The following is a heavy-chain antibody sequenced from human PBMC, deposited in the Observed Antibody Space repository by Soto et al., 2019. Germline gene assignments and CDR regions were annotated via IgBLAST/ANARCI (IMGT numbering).Heavy chain of an antibody. Sequence: PGGSLRLSCEASGFTCSNYWMHWVRQAPGKGLVWVSRINTDGSNTKYADSVKGRFTISRDNAENSVYLEMDSLRAEDTAVYYCAREWELLNSWFDPWGQGTLVTVSS. CDR1: GFTCSNYW. D-gene: IGHD1-26*01. CDR2: INTDGSNT. CDR3: AREWELLNSWFDP. V-gene: IGHV3-74*03. J-gene: IGHJ5*02.